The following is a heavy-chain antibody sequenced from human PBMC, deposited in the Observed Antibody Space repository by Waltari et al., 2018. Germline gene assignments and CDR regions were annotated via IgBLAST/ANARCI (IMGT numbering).Heavy chain of an antibody. J-gene: IGHJ4*02. CDR3: ARGSHYSNDY. Sequence: EVQLVESGGGLVQPGGSLRLSCAASGFTFTSYYMHWVRQPPGKGLVCVSGIRSDGTSTSYADSVKGRFTISRDNAKNTLFLQMNSLRAEDTGVYYCARGSHYSNDYWGQGTLVTVSS. D-gene: IGHD1-26*01. V-gene: IGHV3-74*01. CDR1: GFTFTSYY. CDR2: IRSDGTST.